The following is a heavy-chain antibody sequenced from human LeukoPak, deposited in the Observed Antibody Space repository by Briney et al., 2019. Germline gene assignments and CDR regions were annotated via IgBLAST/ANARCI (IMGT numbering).Heavy chain of an antibody. V-gene: IGHV1-2*04. D-gene: IGHD3-22*01. J-gene: IGHJ4*02. CDR1: GYTFTSYD. CDR3: AREHYYDSSGLTFDS. Sequence: ASVTVSYKASGYTFTSYDINWVRQATGQGREWMGWINPNSGGTNYAQKFQGWVTMTRDTSISTAYMELSRLRSDDTAVYYCAREHYYDSSGLTFDSWGQGTLVTVSS. CDR2: INPNSGGT.